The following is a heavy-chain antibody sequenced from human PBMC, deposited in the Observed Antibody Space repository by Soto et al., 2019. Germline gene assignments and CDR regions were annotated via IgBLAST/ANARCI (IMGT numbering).Heavy chain of an antibody. J-gene: IGHJ6*02. CDR2: IKSKTDGGTT. CDR1: GFTFSNAW. Sequence: EVQLVESGGGLVKPGGSLRLSCAASGFTFSNAWMSWVRQAPGKGLEWVGRIKSKTDGGTTDYAAPVKGRFTISRDDSKNTLYLQMNSVKTEDTAVYYWTRGFGDGGSYRHYGMDVWGQGTTVTVSS. D-gene: IGHD1-26*01. V-gene: IGHV3-15*01. CDR3: TRGFGDGGSYRHYGMDV.